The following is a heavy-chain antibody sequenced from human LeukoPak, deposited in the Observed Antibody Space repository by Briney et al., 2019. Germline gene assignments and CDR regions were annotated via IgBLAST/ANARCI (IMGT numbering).Heavy chain of an antibody. J-gene: IGHJ3*02. V-gene: IGHV1-2*04. CDR1: GYTFTGYY. CDR3: ARVGDCSSTSCYDDAFDI. Sequence: ASVKVSCKASGYTFTGYYMHWVRQAPGQGLEWMGWINPNSGGTNYAQKFQGWVTMTRDTSISTAYMELSRLRSDDTAVYYCARVGDCSSTSCYDDAFDIWGQGTMVTVSS. D-gene: IGHD2-2*01. CDR2: INPNSGGT.